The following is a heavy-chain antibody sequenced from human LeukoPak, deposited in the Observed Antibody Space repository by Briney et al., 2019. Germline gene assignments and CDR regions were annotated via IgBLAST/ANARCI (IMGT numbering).Heavy chain of an antibody. CDR3: ARAQVLVVPAAMMGGDAFDI. CDR2: IYSGGST. Sequence: GGSLRLSCAASGFTFSSNYMSWVRQAPGKGLEWVSVIYSGGSTYYADSVKGRFTISRDNSKNTLYLQMNSLRAEDTAVYYCARAQVLVVPAAMMGGDAFDIWGQGTMVTVSS. V-gene: IGHV3-53*01. CDR1: GFTFSSNY. D-gene: IGHD2-2*01. J-gene: IGHJ3*02.